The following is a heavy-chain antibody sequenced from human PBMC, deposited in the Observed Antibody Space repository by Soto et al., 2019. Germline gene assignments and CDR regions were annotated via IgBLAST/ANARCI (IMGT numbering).Heavy chain of an antibody. CDR2: INHSGST. J-gene: IGHJ6*03. V-gene: IGHV4-39*07. CDR3: ARGRVPASRRYYYYYMDV. D-gene: IGHD2-2*01. Sequence: SETLSLTCTVSGGSISSSSNYWGWILQPPGKGLEWIGEINHSGSTNYNPSLKSRVTISVDTSKNQFSLKLSSVTAADTAVYYCARGRVPASRRYYYYYMDVWGKGTTVTVSS. CDR1: GGSISSSSNY.